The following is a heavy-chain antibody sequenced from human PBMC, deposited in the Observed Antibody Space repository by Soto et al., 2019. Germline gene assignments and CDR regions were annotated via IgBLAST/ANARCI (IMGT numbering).Heavy chain of an antibody. CDR1: GGSFSVYY. CDR2: INHSGST. V-gene: IGHV4-34*01. D-gene: IGHD3-10*01. Sequence: SETLALTCAVYGGSFSVYYWSWIRQPPGKGLEWIGEINHSGSTNYNPSLKSRVTISVDTSKNQFSLKLSSVTAADTAVYYCARGYYYGSGSDPTAYYYGMDVWGQGTTVTVSS. CDR3: ARGYYYGSGSDPTAYYYGMDV. J-gene: IGHJ6*02.